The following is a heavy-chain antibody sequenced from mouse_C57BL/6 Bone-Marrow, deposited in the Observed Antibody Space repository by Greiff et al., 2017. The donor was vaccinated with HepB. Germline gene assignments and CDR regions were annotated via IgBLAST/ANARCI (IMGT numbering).Heavy chain of an antibody. V-gene: IGHV1-15*01. Sequence: QVQLKESGAELVRPGASVTLSCKASGYTFTDYEMHWVKQTPVHGLEWIGAIDPETGGTAYNQKFKGKAILTADKSSSTAYMELRSLTSEDSAVYYCTRRGGLSFDYWGQGTTLTVSS. CDR3: TRRGGLSFDY. CDR1: GYTFTDYE. CDR2: IDPETGGT. J-gene: IGHJ2*01. D-gene: IGHD2-4*01.